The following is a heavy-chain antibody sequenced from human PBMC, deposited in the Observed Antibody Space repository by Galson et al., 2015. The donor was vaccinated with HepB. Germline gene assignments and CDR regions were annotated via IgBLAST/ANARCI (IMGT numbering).Heavy chain of an antibody. J-gene: IGHJ2*01. Sequence: QVQLQESGPGLVKPSETLSLTCAVYGGSFSGYYWSWIRQPPGKGLEWIGEINHSGSTNYNPSLKSRVTISVDTSKNQFSLKLSSVTAADTAVYYCARGVTTVTKDSPYWYFDLWGRGTLVTVSS. CDR1: GGSFSGYY. CDR2: INHSGST. CDR3: ARGVTTVTKDSPYWYFDL. V-gene: IGHV4-34*01. D-gene: IGHD4-17*01.